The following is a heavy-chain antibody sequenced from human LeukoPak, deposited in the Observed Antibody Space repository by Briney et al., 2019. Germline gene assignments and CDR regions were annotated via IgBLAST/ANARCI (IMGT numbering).Heavy chain of an antibody. CDR1: GYTFTSYG. CDR3: ARAMVRGVIPQYWFDP. V-gene: IGHV1-18*01. J-gene: IGHJ5*02. Sequence: ASVKVSCKASGYTFTSYGITWVRQAPGQGLEWMGWISAYNGNTNYAQKLQGRVTITTDTSTSTPYMELRGLRSDDTAVYYCARAMVRGVIPQYWFDPWGQGTLVTVSS. D-gene: IGHD3-10*01. CDR2: ISAYNGNT.